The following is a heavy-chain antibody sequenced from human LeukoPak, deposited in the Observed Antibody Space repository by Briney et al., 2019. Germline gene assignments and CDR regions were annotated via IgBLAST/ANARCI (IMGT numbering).Heavy chain of an antibody. CDR3: ASDYGGHFDY. Sequence: SETLSLTCTVSGGSISSSSYYWGWIRQPPGKGLEWIGSIYYSGSTYYNPSLKSRVTISVDTSKNQFSLKLSSVTAADTAVYYCASDYGGHFDYWGQGTLVTVSS. J-gene: IGHJ4*02. D-gene: IGHD4-23*01. CDR1: GGSISSSSYY. V-gene: IGHV4-39*01. CDR2: IYYSGST.